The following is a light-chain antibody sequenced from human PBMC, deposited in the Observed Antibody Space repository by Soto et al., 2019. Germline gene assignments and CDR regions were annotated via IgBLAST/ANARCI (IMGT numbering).Light chain of an antibody. V-gene: IGLV2-8*01. CDR3: SSNAGSNNLV. J-gene: IGLJ2*01. Sequence: QSVLTQPPSASGTPGQSVTIPCTGTSSDVGDYNYVSWYQQHPGKAPKLVIYEVSRRPSGVPDRFSGSKSGNTASLTVSGLPAEDEADYYCSSNAGSNNLVFGGGTKLTVL. CDR1: SSDVGDYNY. CDR2: EVS.